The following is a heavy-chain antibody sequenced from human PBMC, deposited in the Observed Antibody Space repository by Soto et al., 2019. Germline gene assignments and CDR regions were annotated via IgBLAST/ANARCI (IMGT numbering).Heavy chain of an antibody. CDR2: ISSSSSYT. V-gene: IGHV3-11*06. J-gene: IGHJ3*02. CDR3: ARVWADAFDI. Sequence: AGGSLRLSCAASGFTFSDYYMSWIRQAPGKGLEWVSYISSSSSYTNYADSVKGRFTISRDNAKNSLYLQMNSLRAEDTAVYYCARVWADAFDIWGQGTMVTVSS. CDR1: GFTFSDYY. D-gene: IGHD3-16*01.